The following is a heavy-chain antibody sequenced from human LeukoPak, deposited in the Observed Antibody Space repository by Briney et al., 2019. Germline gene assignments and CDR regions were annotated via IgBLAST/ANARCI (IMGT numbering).Heavy chain of an antibody. CDR3: ASSLRFLECFIS. CDR1: GFTFGSYA. D-gene: IGHD3-3*01. J-gene: IGHJ5*02. CDR2: ISDSGAST. Sequence: GGSLRLSCAASGFTFGSYAMSWVRQAPGKGLEWVSLISDSGASTYYADFVKGRFTISRDNSKNTLYLQMTSLRAEDTAVYYCASSLRFLECFISWGQGTLVTVSS. V-gene: IGHV3-23*01.